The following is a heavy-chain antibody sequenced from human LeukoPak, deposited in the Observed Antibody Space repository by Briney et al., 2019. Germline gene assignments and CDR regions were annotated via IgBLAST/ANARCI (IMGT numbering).Heavy chain of an antibody. CDR1: GGSISSYY. D-gene: IGHD6-19*01. Sequence: PSETLSLTCIVSGGSISSYYWSWIRQPPGKGLEWIGYIYYSGSTNYNPSLKSRVTISVDTSKNQFSLKLSSVTAADTAMYYCARDPGYSSGWYSIGDWGQGTLVTVSS. V-gene: IGHV4-59*01. J-gene: IGHJ4*02. CDR2: IYYSGST. CDR3: ARDPGYSSGWYSIGD.